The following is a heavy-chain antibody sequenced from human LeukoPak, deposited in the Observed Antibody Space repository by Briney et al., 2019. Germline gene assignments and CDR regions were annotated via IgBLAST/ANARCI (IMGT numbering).Heavy chain of an antibody. J-gene: IGHJ5*02. CDR2: IYYSGST. CDR3: ARGRYCSSTSCLPRDRWFDP. D-gene: IGHD2-2*01. Sequence: SETLSLTCTVSGGSISSGGYYWSWIRQHPGKGLEWIGYIYYSGSTYYNPSLKSRVTISVDTSKNQFSLKLSSVTAADTAVYYCARGRYCSSTSCLPRDRWFDPWGQGTLVTVSS. CDR1: GGSISSGGYY. V-gene: IGHV4-31*03.